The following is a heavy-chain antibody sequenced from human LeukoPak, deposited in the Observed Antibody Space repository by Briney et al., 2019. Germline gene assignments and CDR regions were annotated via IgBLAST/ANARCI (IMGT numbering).Heavy chain of an antibody. D-gene: IGHD2-15*01. CDR2: INPNSGGT. CDR3: ARGGPTLGGSEPFDY. J-gene: IGHJ4*02. CDR1: GYTFTGYY. V-gene: IGHV1-2*02. Sequence: GASVKVSCKASGYTFTGYYMHWVQQAPGQGLEWMGWINPNSGGTNYAQKFQGRVTMTRDTSISTAYMELSRLRSDDTAVYYCARGGPTLGGSEPFDYWGQGTLVTVSS.